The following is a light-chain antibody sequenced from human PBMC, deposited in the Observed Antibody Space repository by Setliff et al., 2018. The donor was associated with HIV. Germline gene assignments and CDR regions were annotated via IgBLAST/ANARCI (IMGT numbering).Light chain of an antibody. V-gene: IGLV3-21*03. CDR3: QVWDSSSDHHV. J-gene: IGLJ1*01. CDR1: NSGSES. Sequence: SYELTQPPSVSVAPGKTARITCGGNNSGSESVHWYQQKPGQAPVLVVYDDRDRPSGIPERFSGSNSGNTATLTISRVEAGDEADYYCQVWDSSSDHHVFGTGTKVTV. CDR2: DDR.